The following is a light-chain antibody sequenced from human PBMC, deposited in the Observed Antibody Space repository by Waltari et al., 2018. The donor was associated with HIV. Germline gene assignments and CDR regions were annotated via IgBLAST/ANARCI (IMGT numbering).Light chain of an antibody. CDR3: QQFYNTPIT. CDR1: QSVLSSRDNNNY. Sequence: DIVMTQSPDSLPVSLGERATINCKSHQSVLSSRDNNNYLDWYQQKPGQPPKLLIYWASTRESGVPDRFSGGGSGTDFTLTISSLQAEDVAVYYCQQFYNTPITFGQGTRLEIK. CDR2: WAS. J-gene: IGKJ5*01. V-gene: IGKV4-1*01.